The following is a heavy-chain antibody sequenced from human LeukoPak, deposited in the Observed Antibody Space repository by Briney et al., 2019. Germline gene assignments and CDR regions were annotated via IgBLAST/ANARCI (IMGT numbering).Heavy chain of an antibody. V-gene: IGHV3-30*14. CDR3: AREGMPDGYNEDAFYI. CDR2: ISYDGSNK. Sequence: GGPLRLPCAASGFTFSSYAMHWVRQAPGKGVEGGAVISYDGSNKYYADSVKGRFTISRDNSKNTLYHQMGSLRAEDMAVYYCAREGMPDGYNEDAFYIWGQGTMVTVSS. J-gene: IGHJ3*02. D-gene: IGHD5-24*01. CDR1: GFTFSSYA.